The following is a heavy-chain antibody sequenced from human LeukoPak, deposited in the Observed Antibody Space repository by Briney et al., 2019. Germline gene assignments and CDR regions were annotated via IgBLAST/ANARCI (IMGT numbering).Heavy chain of an antibody. J-gene: IGHJ4*02. CDR1: GYSISTGYY. CDR3: ARETGIVVVEFYFDY. D-gene: IGHD2-21*01. CDR2: FYHGGST. Sequence: SQTLSLTCTVSGYSISTGYYWDWIRQPPGKGLEWIGTFYHGGSTYYNPSLKSRVTISVDTSKNQFSLKLSSVTAADTAVYYCARETGIVVVEFYFDYWGQGTLVTVSS. V-gene: IGHV4-38-2*02.